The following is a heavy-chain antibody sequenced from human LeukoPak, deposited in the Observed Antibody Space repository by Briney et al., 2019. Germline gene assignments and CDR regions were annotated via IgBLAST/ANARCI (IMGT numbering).Heavy chain of an antibody. Sequence: SETLSLTCAVYGGSFSGYYWSWIRQPPGKGLEWIGEINHSGSTNYNPSLKSRVTISVDTSKNQFSLKLSSVTAADTAVYYCARGVLRFLEWLLTGLYFDYWGQGTLVTVSS. V-gene: IGHV4-34*01. D-gene: IGHD3-3*01. J-gene: IGHJ4*02. CDR1: GGSFSGYY. CDR2: INHSGST. CDR3: ARGVLRFLEWLLTGLYFDY.